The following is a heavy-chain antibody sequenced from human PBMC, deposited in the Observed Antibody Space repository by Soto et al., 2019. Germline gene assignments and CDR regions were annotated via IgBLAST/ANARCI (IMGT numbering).Heavy chain of an antibody. CDR2: ISSSSSYI. CDR1: GFTFSSYS. D-gene: IGHD6-19*01. Sequence: GGSLRLSCADSGFTFSSYSMNWVLQAPGKGLEWVSSISSSSSYIYYADSVKGRFTISRDNAKNSLYLQMNSLRAEDTAVYYCATLKAVAGSNYYYYGMDVWGQGTTVTVSS. J-gene: IGHJ6*02. CDR3: ATLKAVAGSNYYYYGMDV. V-gene: IGHV3-21*01.